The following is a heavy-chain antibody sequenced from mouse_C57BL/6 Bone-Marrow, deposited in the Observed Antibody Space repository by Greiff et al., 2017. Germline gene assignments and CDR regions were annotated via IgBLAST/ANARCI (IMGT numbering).Heavy chain of an antibody. Sequence: VQLQQSGPELVKPGASVTISCKASGYAFSSSWMNWVKQRPGKGLEWIGRIFPGDGDTNYNGKFKGKATLTADKTSSTAYMHRSSLASEDTAVYVCARWLLLDYWGQGTTLTVAS. CDR1: GYAFSSSW. V-gene: IGHV1-82*01. J-gene: IGHJ2*01. CDR3: ARWLLLDY. CDR2: IFPGDGDT. D-gene: IGHD2-3*01.